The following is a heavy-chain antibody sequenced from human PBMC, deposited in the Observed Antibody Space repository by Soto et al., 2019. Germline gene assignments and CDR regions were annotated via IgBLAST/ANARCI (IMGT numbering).Heavy chain of an antibody. J-gene: IGHJ3*02. CDR3: ARRYGYAFDI. CDR1: GGSISSYY. V-gene: IGHV4-59*01. Sequence: SETLSLTCTVSGGSISSYYWSWIRQPPGKGLEWIGYIYYSGSTNYNPSLKSRVTIPVDTSKNQFSLKLSSVTAADTAVYYCARRYGYAFDIWGQGTMVTVSS. CDR2: IYYSGST. D-gene: IGHD4-17*01.